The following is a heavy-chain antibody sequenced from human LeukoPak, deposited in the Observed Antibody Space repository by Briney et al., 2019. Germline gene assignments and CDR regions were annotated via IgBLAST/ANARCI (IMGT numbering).Heavy chain of an antibody. J-gene: IGHJ4*02. V-gene: IGHV4-31*03. CDR1: GGSISSGGYY. CDR3: VRGEVPDGGSCYYGY. Sequence: SETLSLTCTVSGGSISSGGYYWSWIRQHPGKGLEWIGYIYYSGSTYYNPSLKSRVTISVDTSKNQFSLKLSSVTAADTAVYYCVRGEVPDGGSCYYGYWGQGTLVTVSS. D-gene: IGHD2-15*01. CDR2: IYYSGST.